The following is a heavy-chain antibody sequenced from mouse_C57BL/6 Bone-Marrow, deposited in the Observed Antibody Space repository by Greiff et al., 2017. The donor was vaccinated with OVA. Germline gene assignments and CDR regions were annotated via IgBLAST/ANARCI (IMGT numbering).Heavy chain of an antibody. Sequence: VQLQQSGAELARPGASVKLSCKASGYTFTSYGISWVKQRPGQGLEWIGEINPRSGNTYYNEKFKGKATLTADKSSSTAYMELRSLTSEDSAVNDGAREGRDWDTYYFDYWGQGTTLTVSS. D-gene: IGHD4-1*01. V-gene: IGHV1-81*01. J-gene: IGHJ2*01. CDR2: INPRSGNT. CDR3: AREGRDWDTYYFDY. CDR1: GYTFTSYG.